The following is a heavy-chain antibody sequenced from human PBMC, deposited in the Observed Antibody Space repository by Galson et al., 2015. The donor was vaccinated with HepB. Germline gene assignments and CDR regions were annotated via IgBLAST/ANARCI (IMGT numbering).Heavy chain of an antibody. J-gene: IGHJ4*02. Sequence: SLRLSCAASGFTFSSYGMHWVRQAPGKGLEWVAVISYDGSNKYYADSVKGRFTISRDNSKNTLYLQMNSLRAGDTAVYYCAKYSLHSSGYYGGLVYWGQGTLVTVSS. V-gene: IGHV3-30*18. CDR1: GFTFSSYG. CDR2: ISYDGSNK. CDR3: AKYSLHSSGYYGGLVY. D-gene: IGHD3-22*01.